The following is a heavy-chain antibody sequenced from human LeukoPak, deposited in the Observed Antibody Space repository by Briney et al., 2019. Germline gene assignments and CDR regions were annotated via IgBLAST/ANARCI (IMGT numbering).Heavy chain of an antibody. CDR2: MNPNSGNT. J-gene: IGHJ6*02. Sequence: GASVKVSCKASGYTFTSYDINWVRQATGQGLEWMGWMNPNSGNTGYAQKFQGRVTMTRNTSISTAYMGLSSLRSEDTAVYYCARGPGNIAVAGKRGYYYGMDVWGQGTTVTVSS. CDR1: GYTFTSYD. CDR3: ARGPGNIAVAGKRGYYYGMDV. V-gene: IGHV1-8*01. D-gene: IGHD6-19*01.